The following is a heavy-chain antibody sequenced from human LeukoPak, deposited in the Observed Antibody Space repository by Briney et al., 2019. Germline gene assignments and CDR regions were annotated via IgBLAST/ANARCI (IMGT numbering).Heavy chain of an antibody. CDR3: ARDGGSYLQPTDY. CDR1: GFTFTTYA. V-gene: IGHV3-23*01. J-gene: IGHJ4*02. D-gene: IGHD1-26*01. Sequence: GGSLRLSCAASGFTFTTYAMTWVRQAPGKGLEWVSSVTGRGDSTYYADSVGGRFTISRDNSKSTLYLQMNSLRVEDTAIYHCARDGGSYLQPTDYWGQGTLVAVSS. CDR2: VTGRGDST.